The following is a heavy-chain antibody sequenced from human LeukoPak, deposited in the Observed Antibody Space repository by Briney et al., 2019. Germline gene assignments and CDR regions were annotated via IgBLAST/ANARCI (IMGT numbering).Heavy chain of an antibody. J-gene: IGHJ6*02. V-gene: IGHV4-59*01. CDR3: ARDRYYYGSGRPPYYYGMDV. CDR1: GGSISSYY. D-gene: IGHD3-10*01. CDR2: IYYSGST. Sequence: SETLSLTCTVSGGSISSYYWSWIRQPPGKGLEWIGYIYYSGSTNYNPSLESRVTISVDTSKNQFSLKLSSVTAADTAVYYCARDRYYYGSGRPPYYYGMDVWGQGTTVTVSS.